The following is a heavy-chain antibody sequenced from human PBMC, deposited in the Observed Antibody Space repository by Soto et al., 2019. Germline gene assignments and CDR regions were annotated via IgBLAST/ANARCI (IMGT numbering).Heavy chain of an antibody. CDR3: ASTVRNDYYYYGMDV. CDR2: IKQEGSEK. V-gene: IGHV3-7*01. J-gene: IGHJ6*02. CDR1: GFSLRNYW. Sequence: LRLSCAASGFSLRNYWMSWVRQAAGKGLEWVANIKQEGSEKYYVDSVNGRFTISRDNAKNSLYLQMNSLRAEDTAVYYCASTVRNDYYYYGMDVWGQGTTVTVSS. D-gene: IGHD4-4*01.